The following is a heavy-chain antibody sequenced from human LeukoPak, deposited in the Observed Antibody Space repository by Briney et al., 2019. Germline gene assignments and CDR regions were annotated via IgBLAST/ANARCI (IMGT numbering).Heavy chain of an antibody. CDR2: IYNSGRT. CDR3: ARDTPPHYYDSSGYYYGYYYYGMDV. V-gene: IGHV4-61*02. Sequence: PPQTLSLTCTVSLGSISSGSYYWSWIRQPAGKGLEWIRCIYNSGRTNYNPSLNSRVTISVDTSKNQFSLKLSSVTAADTAVYYCARDTPPHYYDSSGYYYGYYYYGMDVWGQGTTVTVSS. J-gene: IGHJ6*02. D-gene: IGHD3-22*01. CDR1: LGSISSGSYY.